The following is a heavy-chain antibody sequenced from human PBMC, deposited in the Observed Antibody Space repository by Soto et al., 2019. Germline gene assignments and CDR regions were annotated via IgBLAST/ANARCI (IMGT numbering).Heavy chain of an antibody. J-gene: IGHJ6*02. Sequence: GGSLRLSCAASGFTFSSYWMSWVRQAPGKGLEWVANIKQDGSEKYYVDSVKGRFTISRDNAKNSLYLQMNSLRAEDTAVYYCARDQAVVVAAEGRYYYYYGMDVCGQGTTVTVSS. D-gene: IGHD2-15*01. CDR1: GFTFSSYW. CDR3: ARDQAVVVAAEGRYYYYYGMDV. CDR2: IKQDGSEK. V-gene: IGHV3-7*05.